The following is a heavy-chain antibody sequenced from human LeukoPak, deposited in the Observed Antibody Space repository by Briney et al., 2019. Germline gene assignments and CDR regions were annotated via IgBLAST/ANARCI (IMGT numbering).Heavy chain of an antibody. J-gene: IGHJ4*02. CDR2: IYYSGNT. Sequence: SETLSLTCTVSGGSINSSSYHWGWIRQPPGKGLEWIGSIYYSGNTYYNPSLKSRVTISVDTSKNQFSLKLSSVTAADTAVYYCARPRPGSWSRIDYWGQGTLVTVSS. V-gene: IGHV4-39*07. CDR1: GGSINSSSYH. CDR3: ARPRPGSWSRIDY. D-gene: IGHD6-13*01.